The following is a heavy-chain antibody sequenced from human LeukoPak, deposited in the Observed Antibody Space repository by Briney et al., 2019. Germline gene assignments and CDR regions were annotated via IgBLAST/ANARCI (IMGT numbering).Heavy chain of an antibody. CDR2: INWNGGST. CDR1: GFTFSSYS. CDR3: AREWNYYDSSGPVPFDY. Sequence: GGSLRLSCTGSGFTFSSYSMNWVRQAPGKGLEWVSGINWNGGSTGYADSVKGRFTISRDNAKNSLYLQMNSLRAEDTALYYCAREWNYYDSSGPVPFDYWGQGTLVTVSS. D-gene: IGHD3-22*01. J-gene: IGHJ4*02. V-gene: IGHV3-20*04.